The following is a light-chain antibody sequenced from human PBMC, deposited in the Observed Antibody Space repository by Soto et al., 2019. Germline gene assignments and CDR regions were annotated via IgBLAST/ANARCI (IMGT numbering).Light chain of an antibody. CDR1: SSDVGAYDY. CDR3: SSYTSSSTRV. CDR2: EVS. Sequence: QSALTQPASVSGSPGQSITISCTGTSSDVGAYDYVSWYQQHPGKAPKLMIYEVSNRPSGVSNRFSGSKSVNTATLTISGLQAEDEADYYCSSYTSSSTRVFGTGTKVTVL. J-gene: IGLJ1*01. V-gene: IGLV2-14*03.